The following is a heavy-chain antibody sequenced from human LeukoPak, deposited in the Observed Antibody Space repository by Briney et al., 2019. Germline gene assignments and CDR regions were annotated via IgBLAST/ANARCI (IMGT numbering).Heavy chain of an antibody. CDR2: ISGSGGST. V-gene: IGHV3-23*01. J-gene: IGHJ4*02. D-gene: IGHD6-19*01. CDR3: ANLYRSGWYFDY. CDR1: GVTFSSYA. Sequence: GGSLRLSCAASGVTFSSYAMGWVRQAPGKGLEWVSAISGSGGSTYYADSVKGRFTISRGNSKNTVFLQMDSQRAEDTAIYYCANLYRSGWYFDYWGQGTLVTVSS.